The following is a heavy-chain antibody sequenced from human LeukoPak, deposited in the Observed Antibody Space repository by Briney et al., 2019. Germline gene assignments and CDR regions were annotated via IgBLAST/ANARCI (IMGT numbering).Heavy chain of an antibody. CDR3: ARDRGSGWSLAGYMDV. Sequence: PGGSLRLSCAASEFTFSIYWMSWVRQAPGKGLEWVANIKQDGSEEYFVGSVKGRFTISRDNAKDSLYLQMNRLRAEDTAVYYCARDRGSGWSLAGYMDVWGKGTTVTVSS. D-gene: IGHD6-19*01. CDR2: IKQDGSEE. CDR1: EFTFSIYW. J-gene: IGHJ6*03. V-gene: IGHV3-7*01.